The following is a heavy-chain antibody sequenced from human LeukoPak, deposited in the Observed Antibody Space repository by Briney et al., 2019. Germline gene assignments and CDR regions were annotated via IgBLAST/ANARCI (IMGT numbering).Heavy chain of an antibody. CDR1: GXTFSSYS. V-gene: IGHV3-21*01. J-gene: IGHJ4*02. D-gene: IGHD3-22*01. Sequence: GGSLRLSCAASGXTFSSYSMNWVRQAPGKGLEWVSSISSSSSYIYYADSVKGRFTISRDNAKNSLYLQMNSLRAEDTAVYYCARVLGYYYDSRGHDYWGQGTLVTVSS. CDR3: ARVLGYYYDSRGHDY. CDR2: ISSSSSYI.